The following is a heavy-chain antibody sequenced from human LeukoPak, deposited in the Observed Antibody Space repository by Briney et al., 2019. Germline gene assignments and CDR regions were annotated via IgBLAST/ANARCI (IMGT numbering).Heavy chain of an antibody. D-gene: IGHD2-2*01. CDR2: ISYDGSNK. J-gene: IGHJ4*02. CDR1: RFTFSSYG. V-gene: IGHV3-30*03. CDR3: ARAAPKYCSSTSCYLEDY. Sequence: GGSLRLSCAASRFTFSSYGVHWVRQAPGKGLEWVAVISYDGSNKYYADSVKGRFTISRDNSKNTLYLQMNSLRAEDTAVYYCARAAPKYCSSTSCYLEDYWGQGTLVTVSS.